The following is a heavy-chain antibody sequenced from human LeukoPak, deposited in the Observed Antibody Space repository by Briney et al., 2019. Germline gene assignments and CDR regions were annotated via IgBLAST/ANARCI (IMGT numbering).Heavy chain of an antibody. V-gene: IGHV3-66*01. Sequence: PGGSLRLSCAASGFTVSSNYMSWVRQAPGKGLEWVSVIYSGGTTYYADSVKGRFTISRDNSKNTMYLQMNSLRTEDTAVYYCFVGPHPYDSGDWPPNWGQGTPVTVSS. CDR2: IYSGGTT. CDR3: FVGPHPYDSGDWPPN. J-gene: IGHJ4*02. CDR1: GFTVSSNY. D-gene: IGHD3-10*01.